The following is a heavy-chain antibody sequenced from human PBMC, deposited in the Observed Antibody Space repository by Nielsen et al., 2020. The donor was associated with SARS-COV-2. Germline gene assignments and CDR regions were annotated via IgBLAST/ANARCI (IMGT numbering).Heavy chain of an antibody. CDR1: GFTVSSNY. V-gene: IGHV3-53*01. Sequence: GESLKISCAASGFTVSSNYMSWVRQAPGKGLEWVSVIYSGGSTYYADSVKGRFTISRDNSKNTLYLQMNSLRAEDTAVYYCAKIAGSSGYYPLTPEPWGQGTLVTVSS. CDR2: IYSGGST. J-gene: IGHJ5*02. CDR3: AKIAGSSGYYPLTPEP. D-gene: IGHD3-22*01.